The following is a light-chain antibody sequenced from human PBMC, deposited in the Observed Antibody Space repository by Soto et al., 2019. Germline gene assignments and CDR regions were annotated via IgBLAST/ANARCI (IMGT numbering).Light chain of an antibody. CDR2: SSS. Sequence: DIQKTQSPSSVSASVGDRVTITCRARQGISTWLAWYQQQPGKAPKLLISSSSSLQSGVPSRFSGGGSGTHCTLIISSLQPEDSSTEYCQQTTPVLPLAFCGGTKVEIK. CDR1: QGISTW. J-gene: IGKJ4*01. CDR3: QQTTPVLPLA. V-gene: IGKV1-12*01.